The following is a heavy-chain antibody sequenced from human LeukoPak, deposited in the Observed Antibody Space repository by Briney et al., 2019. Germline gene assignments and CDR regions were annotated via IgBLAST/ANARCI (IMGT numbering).Heavy chain of an antibody. J-gene: IGHJ4*02. V-gene: IGHV3-74*01. Sequence: GGSLRLSCAASGFTFSSYWMHWVCQAPVKGLVWVSRINTDGSSTSYADSVKGRFTISRDNAKNTLHLQMNSLRAEDTAVYYCARVLRSHGDLFDYWGQGTLVTVSS. CDR3: ARVLRSHGDLFDY. CDR2: INTDGSST. D-gene: IGHD4-17*01. CDR1: GFTFSSYW.